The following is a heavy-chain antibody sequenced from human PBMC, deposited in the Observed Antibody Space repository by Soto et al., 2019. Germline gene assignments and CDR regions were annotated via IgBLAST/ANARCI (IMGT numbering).Heavy chain of an antibody. D-gene: IGHD6-13*01. V-gene: IGHV1-3*01. CDR1: GDAFTSYA. CDR3: AGVIAAATWLDP. Sequence: GASVKVSWKASGDAFTSYAMHWVRQAPGQRLEWMGWINAGNGNTKYSQKFQGRVTMTRDTSTSTVYMELSSLRSEDTAVYYCAGVIAAATWLDPWGQGTLVTVS. CDR2: INAGNGNT. J-gene: IGHJ5*02.